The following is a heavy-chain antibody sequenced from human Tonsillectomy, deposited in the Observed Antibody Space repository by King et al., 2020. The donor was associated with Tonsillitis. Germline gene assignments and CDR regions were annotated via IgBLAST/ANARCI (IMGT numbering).Heavy chain of an antibody. D-gene: IGHD5-12*01. V-gene: IGHV3-30*01. CDR1: GFTFSSYA. Sequence: VQLVESGGGVVQPGRSLRLPCAASGFTFSSYAMHWVRQAPGKGLEWVAVISYDGSNKYYADSVKGRFTISRDNSKNTLYLQMNSLRAEDTAVYYCASMQWLRLGDYWGQGTLVTVSS. CDR3: ASMQWLRLGDY. J-gene: IGHJ4*02. CDR2: ISYDGSNK.